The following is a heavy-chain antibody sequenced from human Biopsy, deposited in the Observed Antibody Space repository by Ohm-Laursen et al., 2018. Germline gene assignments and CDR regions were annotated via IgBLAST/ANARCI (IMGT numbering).Heavy chain of an antibody. Sequence: SDTLSLTCSVSGGSISSSTTYYWAWLRQPPGKGLEWIGSIYNTETTLYNPSLKSRVTISVDTSTNQFSLKVSSVTAADTALYFCARHPTGFWFDPWGHGTLVTVSS. V-gene: IGHV4-39*01. CDR1: GGSISSSTTYY. CDR2: IYNTETT. J-gene: IGHJ5*02. CDR3: ARHPTGFWFDP.